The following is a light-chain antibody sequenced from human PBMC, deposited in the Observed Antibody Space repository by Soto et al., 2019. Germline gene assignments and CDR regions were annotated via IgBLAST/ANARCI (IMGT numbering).Light chain of an antibody. J-gene: IGLJ2*01. V-gene: IGLV2-14*01. CDR1: SRDVGGYNY. Sequence: QSALTQPASVSGSPGQSITISCTGTSRDVGGYNYVSWLQQHPGKAPKVIITEVSNRPSGVSNRFSGSKSGNTASLTISGLQAEDEADYYCSSYISSSTFVVFGGGTKLTVL. CDR3: SSYISSSTFVV. CDR2: EVS.